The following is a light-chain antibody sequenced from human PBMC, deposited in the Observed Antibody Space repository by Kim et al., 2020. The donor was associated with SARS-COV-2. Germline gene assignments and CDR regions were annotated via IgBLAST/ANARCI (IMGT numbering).Light chain of an antibody. J-gene: IGKJ2*01. CDR3: LQHYNYPYT. V-gene: IGKV1-6*01. CDR2: AAS. Sequence: AIQMTQSPSSLSASVGDRVTITCRASQGIRNDLDWYQQKPGKAPQLLIYAASSFQTGVPSRFGGSGSGTDFTLTIGSLQPEDFATYYCLQHYNYPYTFGQGTKLEI. CDR1: QGIRND.